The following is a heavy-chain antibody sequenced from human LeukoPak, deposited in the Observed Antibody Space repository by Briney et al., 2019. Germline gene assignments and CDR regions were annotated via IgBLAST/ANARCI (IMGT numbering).Heavy chain of an antibody. J-gene: IGHJ4*02. CDR2: IYSGGST. D-gene: IGHD6-19*01. Sequence: GGSLRLSCAASGFTVSSNYMSWVRQAPGKGLEWVSVIYSGGSTYYADSVKGRFTISGDNSKNTLYLQMNSLRAEDTAVYYCARDSKYSSGWYPGYDYWGQGTLVTVSS. CDR1: GFTVSSNY. CDR3: ARDSKYSSGWYPGYDY. V-gene: IGHV3-53*01.